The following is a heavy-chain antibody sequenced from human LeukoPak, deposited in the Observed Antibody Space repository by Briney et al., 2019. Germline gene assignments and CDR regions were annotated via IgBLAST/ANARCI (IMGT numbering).Heavy chain of an antibody. D-gene: IGHD6-19*01. CDR1: GFTFSNYW. J-gene: IGHJ4*02. CDR2: IKQDGSVQ. V-gene: IGHV3-7*03. CDR3: ARKWAVAGSSYFDS. Sequence: PGGSLRLSCTASGFTFSNYWMSWVRQAPGKGLEWVANIKQDGSVQYYVDSVKGRFTISRDNAKNSLYLQMNSLRAEDTAVYYCARKWAVAGSSYFDSWGQGTLVTVSS.